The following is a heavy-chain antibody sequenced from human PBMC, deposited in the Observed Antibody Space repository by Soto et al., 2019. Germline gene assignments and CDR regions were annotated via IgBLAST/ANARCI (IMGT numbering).Heavy chain of an antibody. V-gene: IGHV3-30*19. J-gene: IGHJ2*01. CDR3: ARDPLWGTAMVLWYFYL. Sequence: PGXSLRLSCEASEFTFSGYGMNWVTQAPGKGLEWVGIIWYDGSNKYYADSVKGRFTISRDNSKNTLYLQMNSLRAEETAVYYCARDPLWGTAMVLWYFYLWGRGTLVTVSS. D-gene: IGHD5-18*01. CDR1: EFTFSGYG. CDR2: IWYDGSNK.